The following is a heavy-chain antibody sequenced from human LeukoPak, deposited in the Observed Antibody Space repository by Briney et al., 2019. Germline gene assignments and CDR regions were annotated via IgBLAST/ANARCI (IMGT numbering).Heavy chain of an antibody. V-gene: IGHV4-38-2*01. D-gene: IGHD2-2*01. Sequence: PSETLSLTCGVSGYPINNAYYWVWIRQPPGKGLECIGSLYHPDSTYYNPSLKSRVTMSVDTSRNQFSLRLSFVTPADTAVYYCAGQYDSYLYYYLDLWGTGTTVTVSS. J-gene: IGHJ6*03. CDR2: LYHPDST. CDR3: AGQYDSYLYYYLDL. CDR1: GYPINNAYY.